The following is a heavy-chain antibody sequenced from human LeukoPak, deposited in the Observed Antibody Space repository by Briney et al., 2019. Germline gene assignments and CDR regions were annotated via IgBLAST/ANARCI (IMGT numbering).Heavy chain of an antibody. Sequence: PGRSLRLSCAASGFTFDGYAMPWVRQAPGKGLEWVSGISWNSGSIGYADSVKGRFTISRDNAKNSLYLQMNSLRAEDTALYYCVGIAVDYFDYWGQGTLVTVSS. V-gene: IGHV3-9*01. CDR1: GFTFDGYA. D-gene: IGHD6-19*01. CDR3: VGIAVDYFDY. J-gene: IGHJ4*02. CDR2: ISWNSGSI.